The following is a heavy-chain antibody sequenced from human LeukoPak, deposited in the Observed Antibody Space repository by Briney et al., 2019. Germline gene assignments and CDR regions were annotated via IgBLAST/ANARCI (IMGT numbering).Heavy chain of an antibody. V-gene: IGHV1-46*01. CDR3: ARGIATAGYDY. CDR1: GYTFTSYY. D-gene: IGHD6-13*01. Sequence: ASVKVSCKAFGYTFTSYYLHWVRQAPGQGLEWMGIINPRGGTTSFAQKFQGRVTMTRDTSTSTVYMDLSSLRSDDTAVYYCARGIATAGYDYWGQGTLVTVSS. CDR2: INPRGGTT. J-gene: IGHJ4*02.